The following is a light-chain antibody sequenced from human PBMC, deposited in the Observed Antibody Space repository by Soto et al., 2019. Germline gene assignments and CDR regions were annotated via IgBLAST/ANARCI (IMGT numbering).Light chain of an antibody. J-gene: IGKJ5*01. CDR3: QQRTNWPSST. CDR2: DAS. CDR1: QSVRSY. V-gene: IGKV3-11*01. Sequence: EIVLTQSPATLSLSPGERATLSCRASQSVRSYLAWYQQKPGQAPRLLIQDASSRSTGIPDRFSGSGSGTDFTLTIRSLEPEDVAVYYCQQRTNWPSSTFGQGTRLEIK.